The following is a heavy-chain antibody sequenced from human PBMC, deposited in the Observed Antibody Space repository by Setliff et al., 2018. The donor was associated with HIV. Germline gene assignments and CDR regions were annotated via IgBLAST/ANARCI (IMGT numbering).Heavy chain of an antibody. V-gene: IGHV1-69-2*01. CDR3: ASAGAHTNFLTGY. D-gene: IGHD2-8*01. CDR1: KYTFTDYY. J-gene: IGHJ4*02. CDR2: VDPEDDKT. Sequence: ASVKVSCKASKYTFTDYYMHWVQQAPGKGLEWMGRVDPEDDKTIYAEKFQGRVTMTTATSSDTAYLYLSSLRSEDTAVYYCASAGAHTNFLTGYWGQGTLVTVSS.